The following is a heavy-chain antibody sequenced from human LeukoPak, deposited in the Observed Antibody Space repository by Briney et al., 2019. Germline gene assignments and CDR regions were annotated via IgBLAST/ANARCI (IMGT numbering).Heavy chain of an antibody. V-gene: IGHV1-2*06. CDR1: GFTFSSYG. CDR2: VNPTSNGT. CDR3: AREVKDTSAWYSAY. J-gene: IGHJ4*02. Sequence: GGSLRLSCAASGFTFSSYGMHWVRQAPGQGLEWMGRVNPTSNGTSYAQKFQGRVTMTWDTSISTAYMELSRLTSDDTAVYYCAREVKDTSAWYSAYWGQGTLVTVSS. D-gene: IGHD6-19*01.